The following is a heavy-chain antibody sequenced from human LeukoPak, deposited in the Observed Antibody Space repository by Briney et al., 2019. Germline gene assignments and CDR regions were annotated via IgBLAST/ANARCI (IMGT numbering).Heavy chain of an antibody. CDR1: GFTFSSYG. CDR2: IWYDGSNK. V-gene: IGHV3-33*01. Sequence: RGGSLRLSCAASGFTFSSYGMHGVRQARAKGLEGVAVIWYDGSNKYYADSVKGRFTISRDNSKNTLYLQMNSLRAEDTAVYYCARASYRGANYFDYWGQGTLVTVSS. J-gene: IGHJ4*02. CDR3: ARASYRGANYFDY. D-gene: IGHD3-16*02.